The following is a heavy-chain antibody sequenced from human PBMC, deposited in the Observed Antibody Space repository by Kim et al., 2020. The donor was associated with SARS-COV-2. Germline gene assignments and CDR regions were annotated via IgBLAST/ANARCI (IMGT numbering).Heavy chain of an antibody. Sequence: SETLSLTCTVSGYSISSGYYWGWIRQPPGKGLEWIGSIYHSGSTYYNPSLKSRVTISVDTSKNQFSLKLSSVTAADTAVYYCARRLLKDWLLTEDAFDIWGQGAMVTVSS. CDR3: ARRLLKDWLLTEDAFDI. V-gene: IGHV4-38-2*02. J-gene: IGHJ3*02. D-gene: IGHD3-9*01. CDR2: IYHSGST. CDR1: GYSISSGYY.